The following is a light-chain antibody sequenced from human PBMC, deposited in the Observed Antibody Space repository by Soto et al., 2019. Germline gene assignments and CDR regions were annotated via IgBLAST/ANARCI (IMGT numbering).Light chain of an antibody. CDR1: SSDVGNYNY. J-gene: IGLJ3*02. CDR3: CSYAGSYTWV. V-gene: IGLV2-11*01. Sequence: QSVLTQPHSVSGSPGQSVTISCSGTSSDVGNYNYVSWYQHHPGKAPKLMIYDVTTRPSGVPDRFSGSKSGNTASLTISGLQAEDEADLYCCSYAGSYTWVFGGGTKLTVL. CDR2: DVT.